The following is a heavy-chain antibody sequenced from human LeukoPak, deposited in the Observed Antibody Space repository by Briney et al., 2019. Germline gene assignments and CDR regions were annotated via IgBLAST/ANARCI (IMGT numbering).Heavy chain of an antibody. CDR2: MNPNSGNT. CDR1: GYTFTSYD. D-gene: IGHD3-22*01. Sequence: ASVKVSCKASGYTFTSYDINWVRQATGQGLEWMGWMNPNSGNTGYAQKFQGRVTMTRDTSTSTVYMELSSLRSEDTAVYYCARSRYDSSGYPFDYWGQGTLVTVSS. V-gene: IGHV1-8*02. J-gene: IGHJ4*02. CDR3: ARSRYDSSGYPFDY.